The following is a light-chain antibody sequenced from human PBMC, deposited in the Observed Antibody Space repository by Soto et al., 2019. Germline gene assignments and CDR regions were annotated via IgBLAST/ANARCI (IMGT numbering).Light chain of an antibody. CDR3: SSYTSSSTLEV. Sequence: QSALTQPASVSGSPGQSITISCTGTSSDVGGYNYVSWYQQHPGKAPKLMIYDVSNRPSGVSNRFSGSKSGNTASLTISGRQAEEEADYYCSSYTSSSTLEVFGGGTKRTVL. CDR1: SSDVGGYNY. CDR2: DVS. V-gene: IGLV2-14*01. J-gene: IGLJ2*01.